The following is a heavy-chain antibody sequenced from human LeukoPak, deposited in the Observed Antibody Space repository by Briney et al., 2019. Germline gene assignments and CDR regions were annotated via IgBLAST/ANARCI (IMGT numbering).Heavy chain of an antibody. CDR2: IYYSGRP. V-gene: IGHV4-59*01. J-gene: IGHJ3*02. CDR3: ARDQTRLGAFDI. D-gene: IGHD3-22*01. CDR1: GGSISSYY. Sequence: SETLSLTCTVSGGSISSYYWSWIRQPPGKGLEWIGYIYYSGRPNYNPSLQSRVTISRDTSKNQFSLKLRSVSGADRAVFYCARDQTRLGAFDIWGQGTMVTVSS.